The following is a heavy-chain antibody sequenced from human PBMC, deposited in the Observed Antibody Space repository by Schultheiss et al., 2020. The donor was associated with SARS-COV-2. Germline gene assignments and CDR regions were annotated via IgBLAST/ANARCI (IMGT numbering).Heavy chain of an antibody. Sequence: GGSLRLSCAASGFTFSDYYMSWIRQAPGKGLEWVSYISSSGSTIYYADSVKGRFTISRDNPKNSLYLQMNSLRAEDTAVYYCARALPTFQSRGPAWNWFDPWGQGTLVTVSS. CDR2: ISSSGSTI. CDR3: ARALPTFQSRGPAWNWFDP. V-gene: IGHV3-11*01. J-gene: IGHJ5*02. CDR1: GFTFSDYY. D-gene: IGHD3-10*01.